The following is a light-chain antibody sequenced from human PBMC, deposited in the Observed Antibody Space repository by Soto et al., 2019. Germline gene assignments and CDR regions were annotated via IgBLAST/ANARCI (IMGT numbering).Light chain of an antibody. V-gene: IGKV3D-20*02. CDR1: QSVSSSY. CDR2: GAS. J-gene: IGKJ5*01. CDR3: QQRANWPIT. Sequence: EIVLTQSPGTLSLSPVERATLSCRASQSVSSSYLAWYQQKPGQAPRLLIYGASSRATGIPDRFSGSGSGTDFTLTISRLEPEDFGVYYCQQRANWPITFGQGTRLEIK.